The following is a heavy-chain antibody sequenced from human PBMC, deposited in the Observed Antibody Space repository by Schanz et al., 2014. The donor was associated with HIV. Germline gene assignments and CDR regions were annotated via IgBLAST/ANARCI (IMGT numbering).Heavy chain of an antibody. J-gene: IGHJ4*02. CDR2: IWDDGSDK. Sequence: QVQLVESGGGVVQPGRSLRLSCAASGFTFSDYGMHWARQAPGKGLEWVAVIWDDGSDKYYGDSVKGRFTISRDNSKNTLYLQMNSLTVEDTAVYFCARDNWGPDHWGQGTLVTVSS. D-gene: IGHD3-16*01. V-gene: IGHV3-33*01. CDR3: ARDNWGPDH. CDR1: GFTFSDYG.